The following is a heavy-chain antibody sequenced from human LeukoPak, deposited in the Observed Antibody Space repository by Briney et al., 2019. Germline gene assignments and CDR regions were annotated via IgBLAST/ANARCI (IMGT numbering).Heavy chain of an antibody. Sequence: GASVKVSCKASGYTFTINHIHWVRQAPGQGLEWMGIINPSGGSTSYAQKFQGRVTMTRDTSTSTVYMELSSLRSEDTAVYYCARDMSDFWSGYSHGMDVWGQGTTVTVSS. CDR3: ARDMSDFWSGYSHGMDV. CDR1: GYTFTINH. CDR2: INPSGGST. D-gene: IGHD3-3*01. V-gene: IGHV1-46*01. J-gene: IGHJ6*02.